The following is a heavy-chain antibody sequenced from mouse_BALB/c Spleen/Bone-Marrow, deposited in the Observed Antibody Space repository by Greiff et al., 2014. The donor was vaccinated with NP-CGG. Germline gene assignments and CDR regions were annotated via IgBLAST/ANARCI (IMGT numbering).Heavy chain of an antibody. J-gene: IGHJ1*01. D-gene: IGHD1-2*01. CDR3: SRDRTTATLYWYFDV. V-gene: IGHV7-3*02. CDR2: IRNKANGYTT. CDR1: GFTFTDYY. Sequence: DVKLVESGGGLVQPGGSLRLSCATSGFTFTDYYMSWVRQPPGKALEWLGFIRNKANGYTTEYSASVKGRFTISRDNSQSILYLQMNTLISEDSATYYCSRDRTTATLYWYFDVWGAGTTVTVSA.